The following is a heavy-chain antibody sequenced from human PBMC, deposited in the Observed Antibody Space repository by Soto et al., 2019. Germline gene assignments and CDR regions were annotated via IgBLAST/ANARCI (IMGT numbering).Heavy chain of an antibody. CDR3: ARDARDSTPPPTAY. J-gene: IGHJ4*02. V-gene: IGHV3-48*01. Sequence: PGGSLRLSCAASGVTFGNYSRNWVLQAPGKGLEWVSYISSSSSTIYYADSVKGRSTISRDNAKNSLYLQMNSLRAEDTAVYYCARDARDSTPPPTAYWGQGTLVTVSS. CDR2: ISSSSSTI. D-gene: IGHD1-1*01. CDR1: GVTFGNYS.